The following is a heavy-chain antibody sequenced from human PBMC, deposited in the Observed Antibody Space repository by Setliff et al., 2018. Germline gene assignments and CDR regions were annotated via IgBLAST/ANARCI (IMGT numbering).Heavy chain of an antibody. CDR3: ARDVFDFRTCQAGP. D-gene: IGHD3-3*01. CDR1: GFYFSGSW. V-gene: IGHV3-7*01. Sequence: GGSLRLSCAASGFYFSGSWMAWVRQAPGQGLEWVADIRADGSAQFYVEAVKGRFTMARDNAKNSLFLQMNSLRVEDTAVSSCARDVFDFRTCQAGPWGQGTLGTVSS. J-gene: IGHJ5*02. CDR2: IRADGSAQ.